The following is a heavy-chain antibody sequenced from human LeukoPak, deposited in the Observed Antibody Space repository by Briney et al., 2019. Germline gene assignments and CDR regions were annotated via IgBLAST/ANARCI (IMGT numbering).Heavy chain of an antibody. J-gene: IGHJ1*01. CDR2: ISSSNNI. D-gene: IGHD3-22*01. CDR3: ARVLSSDSPGFQH. Sequence: GPLRLSCASPGFRFSDYSMNWVRQATGQGLEWVSYISSSNNIYYEDSVKGRFTISRDNAKNSLWLQMNSLRAEDTAVYYCARVLSSDSPGFQHWGQGTLVTVSS. V-gene: IGHV3-48*01. CDR1: GFRFSDYS.